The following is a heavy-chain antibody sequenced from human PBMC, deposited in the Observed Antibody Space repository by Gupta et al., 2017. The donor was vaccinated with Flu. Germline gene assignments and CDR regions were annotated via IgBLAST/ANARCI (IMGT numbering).Heavy chain of an antibody. J-gene: IGHJ5*02. CDR1: GGSFSDHY. D-gene: IGHD6-13*01. Sequence: QVRLQQWGAGRLKLSETLSLTCAVHGGSFSDHYWTWIRQPPGTGLEWIGEINHSATPNYNPSLKSLVAISIDTSKSQFSLKLSSVTAADTAVYYCATVAAAGMSWGQGTLVTVSS. CDR2: INHSATP. CDR3: ATVAAAGMS. V-gene: IGHV4-34*01.